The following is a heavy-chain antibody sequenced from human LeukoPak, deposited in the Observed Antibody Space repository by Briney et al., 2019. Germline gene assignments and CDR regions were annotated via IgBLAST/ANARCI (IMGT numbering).Heavy chain of an antibody. V-gene: IGHV4-30-4*08. CDR2: IYHSGNT. Sequence: SQTLSLTCTVSGGSISSGDYYWSWIRQPPGKGLEWIGYIYHSGNTYYNPSLKSRLTISVDTPRNQFSLKLRSVTAANTAVYYCARGGTRITIVGVVINDFDYWGQGTLVTVSS. J-gene: IGHJ4*02. CDR1: GGSISSGDYY. D-gene: IGHD3-3*01. CDR3: ARGGTRITIVGVVINDFDY.